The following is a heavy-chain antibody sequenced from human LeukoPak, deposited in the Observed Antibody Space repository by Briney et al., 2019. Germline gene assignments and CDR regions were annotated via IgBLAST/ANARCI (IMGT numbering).Heavy chain of an antibody. CDR1: GFTFSSYA. V-gene: IGHV3-23*01. J-gene: IGHJ4*02. CDR2: ISGSGGST. CDR3: AKDYDFWSGYQEFDY. Sequence: GGSLRLSCAASGFTFSSYAMSWVRQAPGKGLVWVSAISGSGGSTYYADSVKGRFTISRDNSKNTLYLQMNSLRAEDTAVYYCAKDYDFWSGYQEFDYWGQGTLVTVSS. D-gene: IGHD3-3*01.